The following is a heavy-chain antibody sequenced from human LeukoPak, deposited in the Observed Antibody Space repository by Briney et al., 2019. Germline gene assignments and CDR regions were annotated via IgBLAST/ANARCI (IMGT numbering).Heavy chain of an antibody. CDR1: GYTFTDYY. Sequence: ASVTVSFKASGYTFTDYYIHWVRQAPGQGLEWMGWINPNSGGTNYAQKFQGRVTLTRDTSISTAYMELNSLRSDDTAVYYSARARQRATGSYSALDSWGQGTLVTVSS. V-gene: IGHV1-2*02. D-gene: IGHD1-26*01. CDR2: INPNSGGT. CDR3: ARARQRATGSYSALDS. J-gene: IGHJ4*02.